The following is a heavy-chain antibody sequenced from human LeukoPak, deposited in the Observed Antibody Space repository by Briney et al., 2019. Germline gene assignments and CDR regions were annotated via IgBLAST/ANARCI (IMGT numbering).Heavy chain of an antibody. CDR3: ARVGYCSSTSCSYYYYYGMDV. D-gene: IGHD2-2*01. J-gene: IGHJ6*02. Sequence: GGSLRLSCAASGFTFSSYAMHWVRQAPSKGLEWVAVISYDGSNKYYADSVKGRFTISRDNSKNTLYLQMNSLRAEDTAVYYCARVGYCSSTSCSYYYYYGMDVWGQGTTVTVSS. CDR1: GFTFSSYA. V-gene: IGHV3-30-3*01. CDR2: ISYDGSNK.